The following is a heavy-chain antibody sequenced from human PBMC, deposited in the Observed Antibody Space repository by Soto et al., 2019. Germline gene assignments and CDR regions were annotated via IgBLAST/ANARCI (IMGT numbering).Heavy chain of an antibody. Sequence: QVQLVESGGGVVQPGRSLRLSCAASGFTFSSYGMHWVRQAPGKGLEWVAVIWYDGSNKYYADSVKGRFTISRDNSKNTLYLQMNSLRAEDTAVYYCARDYDFWSGTTYYYGMDVWGQGTTVTVSS. CDR1: GFTFSSYG. V-gene: IGHV3-33*01. D-gene: IGHD3-3*01. CDR2: IWYDGSNK. J-gene: IGHJ6*02. CDR3: ARDYDFWSGTTYYYGMDV.